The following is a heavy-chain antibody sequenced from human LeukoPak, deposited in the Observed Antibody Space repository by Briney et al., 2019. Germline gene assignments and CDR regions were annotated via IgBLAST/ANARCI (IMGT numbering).Heavy chain of an antibody. CDR2: MNPNSGNT. CDR1: GYTFTSYD. V-gene: IGHV1-8*01. D-gene: IGHD5-18*01. CDR3: ARGQIGYRTLWFDP. J-gene: IGHJ5*02. Sequence: ASVKVSCKASGYTFTSYDINWVLQATGQGLEWMGWMNPNSGNTGYAQKFQGRVTMTRNTSISTAYMELSSLRSEDTAVYYCARGQIGYRTLWFDPWGQGTLVTVSS.